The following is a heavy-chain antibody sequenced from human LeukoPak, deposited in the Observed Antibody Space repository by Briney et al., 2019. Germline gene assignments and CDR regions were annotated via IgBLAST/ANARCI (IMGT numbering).Heavy chain of an antibody. CDR3: ARSIGAVSHYYYYMDV. CDR2: INPSGGST. V-gene: IGHV1-46*01. D-gene: IGHD6-13*01. J-gene: IGHJ6*03. CDR1: RSTFSSNY. Sequence: ASVQISYKASRSTFSSNYIHWVRQAPGQGLEWMGIINPSGGSTSNAQKFQGRVAMTWDMSTSTVYMELSSLRFEDTALYYCARSIGAVSHYYYYMDVWGKGTTVTVSS.